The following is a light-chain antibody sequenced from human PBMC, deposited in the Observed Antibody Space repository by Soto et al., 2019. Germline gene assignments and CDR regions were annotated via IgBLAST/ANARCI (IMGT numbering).Light chain of an antibody. CDR3: QSYDSSLSGFYV. V-gene: IGLV1-40*01. J-gene: IGLJ1*01. CDR2: GNS. CDR1: SPNIGAGNV. Sequence: QSVLTQPPSVSGAPGQRVTISCTGSSPNIGAGNVVHWYQQLPGPAPKLLIYGNSNRPSGVPDRFSGSKSGTSASLAITGLQAEDEADYYCQSYDSSLSGFYVFGTGTKLTVL.